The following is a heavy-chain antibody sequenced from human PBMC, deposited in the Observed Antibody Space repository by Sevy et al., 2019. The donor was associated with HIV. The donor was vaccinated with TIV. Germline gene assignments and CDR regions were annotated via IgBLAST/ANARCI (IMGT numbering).Heavy chain of an antibody. D-gene: IGHD6-6*01. CDR1: GGSISSYY. V-gene: IGHV4-59*08. CDR2: IYYSGST. CDR3: AIIAARRDWYCMDV. J-gene: IGHJ6*03. Sequence: SETLSLTCTVSGGSISSYYWSWIRQPPGKGLEWIGYIYYSGSTNYNPSLKSRVTISVDTSKNQFSLKLSSVTAADTAVYYCAIIAARRDWYCMDVWGKGTTVTVSS.